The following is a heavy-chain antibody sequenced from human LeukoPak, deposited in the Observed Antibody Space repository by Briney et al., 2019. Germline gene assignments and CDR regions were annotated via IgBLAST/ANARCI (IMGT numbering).Heavy chain of an antibody. V-gene: IGHV3-33*01. CDR2: IWSDGSYK. D-gene: IGHD1-20*01. CDR3: ARSISGTTNNWFDP. J-gene: IGHJ5*02. CDR1: GFTFSTFG. Sequence: GRSLTLSCAASGFTFSTFGIHWVRQAPGKGREWVAVIWSDGSYKYYADSVKGRFTISRDNSKNTLYLQMNSLRAEDTAVYYCARSISGTTNNWFDPWGQGTLVTVSS.